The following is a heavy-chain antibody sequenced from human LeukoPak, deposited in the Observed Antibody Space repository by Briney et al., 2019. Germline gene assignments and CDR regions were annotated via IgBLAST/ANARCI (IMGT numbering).Heavy chain of an antibody. CDR1: GVSISSSNYY. CDR2: VYYIGSS. J-gene: IGHJ3*02. Sequence: SETLSLTCNVSGVSISSSNYYWSWIRQPPEKGLEWIGSVYYIGSSYYNPSLKSRVIISLDTYKDQFSLQMSSVTAADTAMYYCARQNWNVLDDAFDIWGQGTMVTVSS. V-gene: IGHV4-39*07. D-gene: IGHD1-1*01. CDR3: ARQNWNVLDDAFDI.